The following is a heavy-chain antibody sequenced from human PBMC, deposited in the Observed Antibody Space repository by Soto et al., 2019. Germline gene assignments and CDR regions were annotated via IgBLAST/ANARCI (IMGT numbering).Heavy chain of an antibody. CDR3: ARLNYYGSGSYQDYFYFYALDV. Sequence: GASVKVSCKTSGYTLSTHDINWVRQAPGQGLEWMGWMNPNSGDTGSAQKFLGRLTMTRDSSIRTVYMELSSLSSEDTAVYYCARLNYYGSGSYQDYFYFYALDVWGQGTTVTVSS. D-gene: IGHD3-10*01. V-gene: IGHV1-8*01. CDR1: GYTLSTHD. CDR2: MNPNSGDT. J-gene: IGHJ6*02.